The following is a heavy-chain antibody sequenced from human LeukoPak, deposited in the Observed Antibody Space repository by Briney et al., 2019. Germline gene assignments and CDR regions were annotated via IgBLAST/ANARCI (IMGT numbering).Heavy chain of an antibody. D-gene: IGHD5-24*01. Sequence: GSSVNVSCKASVYSFRHYGLSWVRQAPGRGLEWVGWISAYKGNTNYAQKLQGRVTMTTDTSTTTAYMELRSLISADTAVYYCAITGWLQSDPFGSWGQGTLVTVSS. V-gene: IGHV1-18*01. CDR3: AITGWLQSDPFGS. J-gene: IGHJ4*02. CDR2: ISAYKGNT. CDR1: VYSFRHYG.